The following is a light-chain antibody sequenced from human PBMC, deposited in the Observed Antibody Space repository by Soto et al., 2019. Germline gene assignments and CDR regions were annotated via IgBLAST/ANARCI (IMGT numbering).Light chain of an antibody. V-gene: IGLV2-8*01. CDR2: EVT. CDR1: SSDVGAYKY. J-gene: IGLJ3*02. CDR3: TSYVGNDIWV. Sequence: QSALTQPPSASGSPGQSVTISCTGTSSDVGAYKYVSWYQQDPGKAPKLMIYEVTKRPSGVPDRFSGSKSGNTAALTVSGLQAEDESDYYCTSYVGNDIWVFGGGTKRTVL.